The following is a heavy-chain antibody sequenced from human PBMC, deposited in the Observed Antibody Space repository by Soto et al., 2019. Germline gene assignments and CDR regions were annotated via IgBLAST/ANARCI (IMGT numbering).Heavy chain of an antibody. V-gene: IGHV1-3*01. J-gene: IGHJ4*02. CDR1: GFTALSYA. CDR2: LNGGVDGT. Sequence: QVRLIQSGPELMQPGASVRVSCKASGFTALSYAFHWVRQAPGQGPEWLGWLNGGVDGTSYSQRFQGRVTISRDTSTNTVYLEVTSPTAEDKAVYYCAREVKGVTSFDYWGQGTLVTVSS. D-gene: IGHD3-10*01. CDR3: AREVKGVTSFDY.